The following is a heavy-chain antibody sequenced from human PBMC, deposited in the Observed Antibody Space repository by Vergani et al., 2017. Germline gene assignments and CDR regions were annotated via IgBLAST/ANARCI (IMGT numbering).Heavy chain of an antibody. J-gene: IGHJ5*02. CDR3: ARDFAYCSGGSCYRWFDP. D-gene: IGHD2-15*01. CDR2: IYYIGST. Sequence: QLQLQESGPGLVKPSETLSLTCTVSGGSISSSSYYWGWIRQPPGKGLEWIGSIYYIGSTYYNPSLKSRVTISVDTSKNQFSLKLSSVTAADTAVYYCARDFAYCSGGSCYRWFDPWGQGTLVTVSS. V-gene: IGHV4-39*07. CDR1: GGSISSSSYY.